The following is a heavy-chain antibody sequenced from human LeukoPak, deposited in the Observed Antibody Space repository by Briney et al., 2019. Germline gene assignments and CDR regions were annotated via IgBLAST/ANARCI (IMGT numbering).Heavy chain of an antibody. CDR3: AKDSIPFRWELQGAEYFQH. J-gene: IGHJ1*01. V-gene: IGHV3-30-3*01. CDR1: GFTFSSYA. Sequence: GRSLRLSCAASGFTFSSYAMHWVRQAPGKGLEWVAVISYDGSNKYYADSVKGRFTISRDNSKNTLYLQMNSLRAEDTAVYYCAKDSIPFRWELQGAEYFQHWGQGTLVTVSS. D-gene: IGHD1-26*01. CDR2: ISYDGSNK.